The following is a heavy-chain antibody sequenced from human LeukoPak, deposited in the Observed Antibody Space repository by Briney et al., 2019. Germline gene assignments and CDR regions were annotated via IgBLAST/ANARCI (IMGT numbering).Heavy chain of an antibody. CDR3: AKDVVGATGGGGFDY. CDR1: GFTFDDYA. Sequence: PGRSLRLSCAASGFTFDDYAMHWVRQAPGKGLEWVSGISWNSGSIGYADSVKGRFTISRDNAKNSLYLQMNSLRAEDMALYYCAKDVVGATGGGGFDYWGQGTLVTVSS. V-gene: IGHV3-9*03. J-gene: IGHJ4*02. D-gene: IGHD1-26*01. CDR2: ISWNSGSI.